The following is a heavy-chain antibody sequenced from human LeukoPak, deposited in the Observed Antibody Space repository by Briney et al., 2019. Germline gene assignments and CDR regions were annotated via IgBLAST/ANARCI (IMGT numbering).Heavy chain of an antibody. J-gene: IGHJ6*03. V-gene: IGHV1-8*01. CDR3: ARETGCSSTSCYGGYYYYMDV. CDR2: MNPNSGNT. Sequence: ASVKVSCKASGYAFTSYDINWVRQATGQGLEWMGWMNPNSGNTDYAQKFQGRVTMTRNTSISTAYMELSSLRSQDTAVYYSARETGCSSTSCYGGYYYYMDVWGKGTTVTVSS. CDR1: GYAFTSYD. D-gene: IGHD2-2*01.